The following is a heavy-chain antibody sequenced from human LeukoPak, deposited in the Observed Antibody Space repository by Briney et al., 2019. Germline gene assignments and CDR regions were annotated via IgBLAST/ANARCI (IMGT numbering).Heavy chain of an antibody. CDR3: AKTPGSGWYSYYFDY. Sequence: GASVKVSCKASRYTFTSYDINWVRQATGQGLEWMGWMDPNSGNTNYAQKFQGRVTITRNTSISTAYMELSSLRAEDTALYYCAKTPGSGWYSYYFDYWGQGTLVTVSS. V-gene: IGHV1-8*03. CDR1: RYTFTSYD. CDR2: MDPNSGNT. D-gene: IGHD6-19*01. J-gene: IGHJ4*02.